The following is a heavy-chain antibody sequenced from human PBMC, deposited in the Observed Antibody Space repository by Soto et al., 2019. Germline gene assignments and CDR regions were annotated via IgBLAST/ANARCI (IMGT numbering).Heavy chain of an antibody. CDR2: ISGSGDTT. V-gene: IGHV3-23*01. CDR3: AGDLSYGGLDY. J-gene: IGHJ4*02. CDR1: GFTFRNNA. D-gene: IGHD3-10*01. Sequence: PGGSLRLSCAGSGFTFRNNAMSWVRQTPGKGLEWVSGISGSGDTTYNADSVKGRFTLSRDNSKSTLFLQMNNLRVDDTAVYYCAGDLSYGGLDYWGQGVLVTVSS.